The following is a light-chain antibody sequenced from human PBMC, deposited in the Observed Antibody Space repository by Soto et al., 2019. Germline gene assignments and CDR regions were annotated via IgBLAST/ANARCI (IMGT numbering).Light chain of an antibody. J-gene: IGLJ1*01. CDR2: DVT. V-gene: IGLV2-11*01. CDR1: SSDVDGYNY. CDR3: SSYAGSSNV. Sequence: ALTQPRSVSGSPGQSVTISCTGTSSDVDGYNYVSWYQQHPGKAPKLMIYDVTKRPSGVPDRFSGSKSGNTASLTVSGLQAEDEADYYCSSYAGSSNVFGTGTKVTVL.